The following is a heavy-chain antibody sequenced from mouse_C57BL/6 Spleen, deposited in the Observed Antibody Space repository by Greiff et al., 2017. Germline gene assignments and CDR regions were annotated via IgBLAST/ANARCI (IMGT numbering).Heavy chain of an antibody. D-gene: IGHD1-1*01. CDR2: LDPSDSYT. V-gene: IGHV1-50*01. CDR3: ARGAYGSSYWYFDV. J-gene: IGHJ1*03. Sequence: QVQLQQPGAELVKPGASVTLSCKASGYTFTSYWMQWVKQRPGQGLEWIGELDPSDSYTNYNQKFKGKATLTVDTSSSTAYMQLSSLTSEDSAVYYCARGAYGSSYWYFDVWGTGTTVTVAS. CDR1: GYTFTSYW.